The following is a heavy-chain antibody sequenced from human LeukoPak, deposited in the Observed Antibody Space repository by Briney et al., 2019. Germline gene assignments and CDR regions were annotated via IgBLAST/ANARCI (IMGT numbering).Heavy chain of an antibody. CDR3: ADRDGVY. D-gene: IGHD3-3*01. Sequence: PETLSLTCSVSGDSISNNYWTWIRQPPGKGLEWIGHFYYSGSTNYNPSLKSRVTISADTSKNQFSLRLTSVTAADTAVYYCADRDGVYWGQGILVTVSS. V-gene: IGHV4-59*01. CDR2: FYYSGST. CDR1: GDSISNNY. J-gene: IGHJ4*02.